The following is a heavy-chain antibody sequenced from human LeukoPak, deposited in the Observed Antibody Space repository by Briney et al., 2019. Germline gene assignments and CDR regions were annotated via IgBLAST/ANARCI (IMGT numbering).Heavy chain of an antibody. D-gene: IGHD3-3*01. CDR1: GGSFSGYY. CDR3: ARGRSVDYDFWSGYRYIRGHYGMDV. Sequence: SETLSLTCAVYGGSFSGYYWSWIRQPPGKGLEWIGEINHSGSTNYNPSLKSRVTISVDTSKNQFSLKPSSVTAADTAVYYCARGRSVDYDFWSGYRYIRGHYGMDVWGQGTTVTVSS. V-gene: IGHV4-34*01. J-gene: IGHJ6*02. CDR2: INHSGST.